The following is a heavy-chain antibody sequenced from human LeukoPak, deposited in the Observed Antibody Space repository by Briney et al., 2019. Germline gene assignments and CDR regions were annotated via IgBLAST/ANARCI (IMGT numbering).Heavy chain of an antibody. CDR1: GYTFDDYA. Sequence: PGRSLRLSCAASGYTFDDYAMHWVRHAPGKGLEWVSGISWNSGSIGYADSVKGRFSISRDNGKNSLYLQMDSLTTEDTALYYCAKGHTYGLGESYLDFWGQGTLVSVSS. CDR3: AKGHTYGLGESYLDF. V-gene: IGHV3-9*01. J-gene: IGHJ4*02. D-gene: IGHD5-18*01. CDR2: ISWNSGSI.